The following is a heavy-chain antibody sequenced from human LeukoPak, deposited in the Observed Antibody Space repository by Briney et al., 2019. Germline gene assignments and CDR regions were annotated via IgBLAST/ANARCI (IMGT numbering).Heavy chain of an antibody. V-gene: IGHV1-2*02. CDR2: INPNSGGT. CDR3: ARVAVVVPAVSHAFDI. J-gene: IGHJ3*02. Sequence: ASVKVSCKASGYTFTGYYMHWVRQAPGQGLEWMGWINPNSGGTNYAQKFQGRVTMTRDTSISTAYMELSRLRSDDTAVYYCARVAVVVPAVSHAFDIWGQGTMLTVSS. D-gene: IGHD2-2*01. CDR1: GYTFTGYY.